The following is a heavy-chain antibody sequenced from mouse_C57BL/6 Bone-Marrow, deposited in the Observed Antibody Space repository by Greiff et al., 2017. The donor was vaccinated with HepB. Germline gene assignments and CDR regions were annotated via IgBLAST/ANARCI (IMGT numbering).Heavy chain of an antibody. D-gene: IGHD1-1*01. V-gene: IGHV1-81*01. CDR2: IYPRSGNT. J-gene: IGHJ3*01. CDR1: GYTFTSYG. CDR3: ARGTTVVAPFAY. Sequence: QVQLQQSGAELARPGASVKLSCMASGYTFTSYGISWVKQRTGQGLEWIGEIYPRSGNTYYNEKFKGKATLTADKSSSTAYMELRSLTSEDSAVYFCARGTTVVAPFAYWGQGTLVTVSA.